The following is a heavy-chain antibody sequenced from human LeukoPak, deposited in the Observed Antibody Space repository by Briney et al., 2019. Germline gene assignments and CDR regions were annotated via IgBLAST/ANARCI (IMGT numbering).Heavy chain of an antibody. Sequence: RSGRSLRLSCAASGFTFSSYGMHWVRQAPGKGLEWVAVISYDGSNKYYADSVKGRFTISRDNSKNTLYLQMNSLRAEDTAVYYCAKDVSALSHYYGMDVWGQGTTVTVSS. CDR2: ISYDGSNK. J-gene: IGHJ6*02. D-gene: IGHD2/OR15-2a*01. CDR3: AKDVSALSHYYGMDV. CDR1: GFTFSSYG. V-gene: IGHV3-30*18.